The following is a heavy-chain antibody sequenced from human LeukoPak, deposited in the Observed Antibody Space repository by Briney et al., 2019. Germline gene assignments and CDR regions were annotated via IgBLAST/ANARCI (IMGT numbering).Heavy chain of an antibody. J-gene: IGHJ4*02. D-gene: IGHD6-13*01. CDR3: ARGSAAAAGYFDY. CDR1: GGSISSYY. Sequence: PSETLSLTCTVSGGSISSYYWSWIRQPPGKGLEWIGYIYYSGSTNYNPSLKSRVTISVDTSKNQFSLKLSSVTAADTAVYYCARGSAAAAGYFDYWGQGTLVTVSS. V-gene: IGHV4-59*01. CDR2: IYYSGST.